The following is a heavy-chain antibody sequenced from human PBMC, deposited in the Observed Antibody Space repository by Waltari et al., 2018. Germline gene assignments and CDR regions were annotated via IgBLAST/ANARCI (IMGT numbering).Heavy chain of an antibody. CDR1: GYSFTSYW. D-gene: IGHD1-26*01. CDR3: ARHPRGELLQDWFDP. Sequence: EVQLVQSGAEVKKPGESLKISCKGSGYSFTSYWIGWVRQMPGKGLEWMGNLYPGDSDTRYSPSFQGQVTISADKSISTAYLQWSSLKASDTAMYYCARHPRGELLQDWFDPWGQGTLVTVSS. CDR2: LYPGDSDT. V-gene: IGHV5-51*01. J-gene: IGHJ5*02.